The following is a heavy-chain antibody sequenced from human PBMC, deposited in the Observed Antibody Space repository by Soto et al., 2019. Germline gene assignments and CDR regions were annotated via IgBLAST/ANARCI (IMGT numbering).Heavy chain of an antibody. CDR2: IIPIFGTA. V-gene: IGHV1-69*13. CDR3: ARDVSSGWSIYDWFDP. D-gene: IGHD6-19*01. CDR1: GGTFSSYA. J-gene: IGHJ5*02. Sequence: GASVKVPCKASGGTFSSYAISWVRQAPGQGLEWMGGIIPIFGTANYAQKFQGRVTITADESTSTAYMELRSLRSDDTAVYYCARDVSSGWSIYDWFDPWGQGTLVTVSS.